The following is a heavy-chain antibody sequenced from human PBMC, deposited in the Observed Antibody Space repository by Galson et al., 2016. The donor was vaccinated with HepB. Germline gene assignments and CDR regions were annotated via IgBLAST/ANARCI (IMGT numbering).Heavy chain of an antibody. V-gene: IGHV3-30-3*01. CDR1: GFTFSSYT. D-gene: IGHD3-10*01. J-gene: IGHJ4*02. CDR2: ISYDGSKK. Sequence: SLRLSCAASGFTFSSYTIYWVRQVPGKGLEWVAVISYDGSKKYYADSVKGRFTISRDNSKNTLYLQMNSLRSEDTAVYYCARDFSWYGSGNSYFDYWCQGTLGTVSS. CDR3: ARDFSWYGSGNSYFDY.